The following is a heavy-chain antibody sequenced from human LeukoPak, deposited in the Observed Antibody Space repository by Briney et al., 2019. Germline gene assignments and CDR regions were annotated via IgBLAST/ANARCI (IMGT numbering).Heavy chain of an antibody. Sequence: PSATLSLPCPVSGGSIISSSYYWGWIRPSPGKGLEGIGTIYYSGNTYYNPSLKSRVTISVDTSKNQFSLQLTSVTAADTAVYYCARSDSSSSLVLGSYYGMDVWGQGTTVTVSS. CDR1: GGSIISSSYY. D-gene: IGHD6-6*01. CDR3: ARSDSSSSLVLGSYYGMDV. CDR2: IYYSGNT. V-gene: IGHV4-39*01. J-gene: IGHJ6*02.